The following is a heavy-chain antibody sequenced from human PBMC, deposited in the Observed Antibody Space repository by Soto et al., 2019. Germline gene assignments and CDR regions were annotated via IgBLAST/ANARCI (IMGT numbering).Heavy chain of an antibody. CDR1: GDSISSNNNY. V-gene: IGHV4-30-4*01. CDR3: AIVRGYSYGLDP. CDR2: ISYSRTT. Sequence: SETLSLTCTVSGDSISSNNNYWSWIRRPPGKGLRVIALISYSRTTSYCPSLKSRVAISLDTSKNQFSLSLSSVTAAVTAVYYCAIVRGYSYGLDPWGRETLFTVSS. D-gene: IGHD5-18*01. J-gene: IGHJ5*02.